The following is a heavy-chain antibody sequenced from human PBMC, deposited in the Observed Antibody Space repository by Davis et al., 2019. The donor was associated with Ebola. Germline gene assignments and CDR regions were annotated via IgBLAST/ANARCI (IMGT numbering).Heavy chain of an antibody. J-gene: IGHJ6*04. CDR1: GFRFSTYT. CDR2: ISSSSTNI. Sequence: GESLKISCVASGFRFSTYTMNWVHQAPGKGLEWISYISSSSTNIFYADSVKGRFTVSRDNAKNSLFLQMNSLRGEDAAVYYCARGGRWYDIMTEASLMDVWGKGTTVAVSS. CDR3: ARGGRWYDIMTEASLMDV. V-gene: IGHV3-48*01. D-gene: IGHD3-9*01.